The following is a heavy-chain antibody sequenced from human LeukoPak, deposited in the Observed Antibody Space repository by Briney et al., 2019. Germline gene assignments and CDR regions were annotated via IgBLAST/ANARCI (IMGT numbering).Heavy chain of an antibody. CDR2: IYHTGST. CDR1: GGSISSGTYY. CDR3: ARDRKYYYHMDV. J-gene: IGHJ6*03. V-gene: IGHV4-39*07. Sequence: SETLSLTCTVSGGSISSGTYYWGWIRQSPGKGLEWIGSIYHTGSTYYNPSFKSRVTMSVDTSKNQFSLKLSSLTTADTAVYYCARDRKYYYHMDVWGKGTTVTVSS.